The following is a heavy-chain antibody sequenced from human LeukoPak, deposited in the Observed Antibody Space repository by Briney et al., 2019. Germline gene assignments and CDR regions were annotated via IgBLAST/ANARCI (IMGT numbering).Heavy chain of an antibody. CDR3: ATTGYSSGWYRG. V-gene: IGHV1-24*01. J-gene: IGHJ4*02. CDR1: RYTLTELS. Sequence: GASVKVSYKVCRYTLTELSMQRVRQAPGKGLEWMGGFDPEDGETIYAQKFQGRVTMTEDTSTDTAYMELSSLRSEDTAVYDCATTGYSSGWYRGWRQGTLVTVSS. CDR2: FDPEDGET. D-gene: IGHD6-19*01.